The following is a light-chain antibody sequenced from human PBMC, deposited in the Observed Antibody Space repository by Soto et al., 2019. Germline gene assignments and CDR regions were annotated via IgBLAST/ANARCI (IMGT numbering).Light chain of an antibody. CDR3: GADHGSGSNFVV. V-gene: IGLV9-49*01. CDR2: VGTGGIVG. J-gene: IGLJ2*01. CDR1: SGYSNYK. Sequence: QPVLTQPPSASASLGASVTLTCTLSSGYSNYKVDWYQQRPGKGPRFVMRVGTGGIVGSKGDGIPDRFSVLGSGLNRYLTIKNIQEEDESDYHCGADHGSGSNFVVFSGGTKVTVL.